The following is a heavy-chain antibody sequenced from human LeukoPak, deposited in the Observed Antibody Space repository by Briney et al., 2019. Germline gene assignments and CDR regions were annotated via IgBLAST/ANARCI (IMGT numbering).Heavy chain of an antibody. V-gene: IGHV4-34*01. J-gene: IGHJ4*02. CDR1: GGSFSGYY. CDR3: ARRSRGYSYGNIDY. D-gene: IGHD5-18*01. Sequence: PSETLSLTCAVYGGSFSGYYWSWIRQPPGKGLEWIGEINHSGSTNYNPSLKSRVTISVDTSKNQFSLKLSSVTAADTAVYYCARRSRGYSYGNIDYWGQGTLVTVSS. CDR2: INHSGST.